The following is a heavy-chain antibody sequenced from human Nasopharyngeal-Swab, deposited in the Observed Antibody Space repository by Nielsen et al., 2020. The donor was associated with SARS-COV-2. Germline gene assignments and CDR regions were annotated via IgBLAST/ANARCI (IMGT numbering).Heavy chain of an antibody. V-gene: IGHV3-11*04. J-gene: IGHJ6*02. CDR2: ISSSGSTI. CDR3: AGLYCSGGSCYDGVDV. CDR1: GFTFSDYY. D-gene: IGHD2-15*01. Sequence: GGSLRLSCAASGFTFSDYYMSWIRQAPGKGLEWISYISSSGSTIYYADSAKARFTITRDNAKNSLYLQMNSLRVEDTAVYYCAGLYCSGGSCYDGVDVWGQGTTVTVSS.